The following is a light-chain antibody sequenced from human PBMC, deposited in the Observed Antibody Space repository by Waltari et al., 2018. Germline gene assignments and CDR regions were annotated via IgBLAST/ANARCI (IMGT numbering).Light chain of an antibody. CDR2: GAS. J-gene: IGKJ5*01. V-gene: IGKV3-20*01. Sequence: EIVLTQSPGTLSLSPGERATLSCRASQSISSGKLAWYQQKPGQALRLLIYGASSRASGIPDKFRGSGSGTDFTLTISGLEPEDFAVYYCQQFGSSPLITFGQGTRLEIK. CDR3: QQFGSSPLIT. CDR1: QSISSGK.